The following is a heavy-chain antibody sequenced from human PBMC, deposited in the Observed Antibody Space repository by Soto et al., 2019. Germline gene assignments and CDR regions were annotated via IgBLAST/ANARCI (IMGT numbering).Heavy chain of an antibody. V-gene: IGHV3-30*18. CDR2: ISYDGSNK. CDR1: GFTFSSYG. CDR3: AKDPSYCSGGSCYSVFPDY. Sequence: GGSLRLSCAASGFTFSSYGMHWVRQAPGKGLEWVAVISYDGSNKYYADSVKGRFTISRDNSKNTLYLQMNSLRAEDTAVYYCAKDPSYCSGGSCYSVFPDYWGQGTLVTVSS. J-gene: IGHJ4*02. D-gene: IGHD2-15*01.